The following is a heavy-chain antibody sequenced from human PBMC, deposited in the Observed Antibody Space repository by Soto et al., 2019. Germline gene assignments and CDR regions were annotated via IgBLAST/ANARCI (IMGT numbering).Heavy chain of an antibody. Sequence: SVKVSCKASGGTFSSYAISWVRQAPGQGLEWMGGIIPIFGTASYAQKFQGRVTITADKSTSTAYMELSSLRSEDTAVYYCASPGHYYDSSGYYYGRYAFDIWGQGTMVTVSS. J-gene: IGHJ3*02. CDR1: GGTFSSYA. D-gene: IGHD3-22*01. CDR2: IIPIFGTA. V-gene: IGHV1-69*06. CDR3: ASPGHYYDSSGYYYGRYAFDI.